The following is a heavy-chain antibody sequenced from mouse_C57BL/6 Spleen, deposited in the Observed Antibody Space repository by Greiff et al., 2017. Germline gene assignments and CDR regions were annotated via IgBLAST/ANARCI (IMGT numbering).Heavy chain of an antibody. CDR3: ARNNHGRGYFDV. V-gene: IGHV2-2*01. CDR1: GFSLTSYG. D-gene: IGHD1-1*01. CDR2: IWSGGST. Sequence: QVQLQQSGPGLVQPSQSLSITCTVSGFSLTSYGVHWVRQSPGKGLEWLGVIWSGGSTDYNAAFISRLSISKDNSKSQVFFKMNRQQADDTAIYYCARNNHGRGYFDVWGTGTTVTVSS. J-gene: IGHJ1*03.